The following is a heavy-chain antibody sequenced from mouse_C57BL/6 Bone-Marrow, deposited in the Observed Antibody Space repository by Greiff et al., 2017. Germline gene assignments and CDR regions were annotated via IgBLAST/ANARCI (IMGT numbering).Heavy chain of an antibody. CDR3: ASHYSDWYFDV. D-gene: IGHD2-12*01. V-gene: IGHV1-55*01. Sequence: QVQLKESGAELVKPGASVTMSCKASGYTFTSYWITWVKQRPGQGLEWIGDIYPGSGSTNYNEKFKSKATLTVDTSSSTAYMQLSSLTSEDSAVYYCASHYSDWYFDVWGTGTTVTVSS. J-gene: IGHJ1*03. CDR1: GYTFTSYW. CDR2: IYPGSGST.